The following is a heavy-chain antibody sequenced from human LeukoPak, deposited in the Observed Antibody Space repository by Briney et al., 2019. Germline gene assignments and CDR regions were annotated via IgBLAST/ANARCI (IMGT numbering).Heavy chain of an antibody. V-gene: IGHV4-59*08. J-gene: IGHJ6*02. CDR1: GGSISSYY. D-gene: IGHD4-17*01. CDR2: IYYTGST. Sequence: SETLSLTCTVSGGSISSYYWSWIRQPPGKGLEWIGYIYYTGSTKYNASLKSRVTISVDTSKNQFSLKVSSVTAADTAVYYCARGPVMTTVTTHAMTQPHYYYYGMDVWGQGTTVTVSS. CDR3: ARGPVMTTVTTHAMTQPHYYYYGMDV.